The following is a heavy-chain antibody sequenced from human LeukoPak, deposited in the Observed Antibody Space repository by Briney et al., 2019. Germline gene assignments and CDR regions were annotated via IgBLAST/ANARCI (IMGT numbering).Heavy chain of an antibody. CDR1: GGTFSSYT. CDR3: ARIHDFWRNRFDP. V-gene: IGHV1-69*02. J-gene: IGHJ5*02. D-gene: IGHD3-3*01. CDR2: IIPILGIA. Sequence: SVKVPCKASGGTFSSYTISWVRQAPGQGLEWMGRIIPILGIANYAQKFQGRVTITADKSTSTAYMELSSLRSEDTAVYYCARIHDFWRNRFDPWGQGTLVTVSS.